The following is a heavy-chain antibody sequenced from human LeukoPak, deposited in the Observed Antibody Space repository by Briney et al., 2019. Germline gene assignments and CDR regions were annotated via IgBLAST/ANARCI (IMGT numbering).Heavy chain of an antibody. CDR3: ARLPSGSYYIDY. V-gene: IGHV4-59*08. D-gene: IGHD1-26*01. CDR1: GGSISSYY. CDR2: IYHSGGT. Sequence: PSETLSLTCTVSGGSISSYYWSWIRQPPGKGLEWIGSIYHSGGTYYNPSLKSRVTISVDTSKNQFSLKLSSVTAADTAVYYCARLPSGSYYIDYWGQGTLVTVSS. J-gene: IGHJ4*02.